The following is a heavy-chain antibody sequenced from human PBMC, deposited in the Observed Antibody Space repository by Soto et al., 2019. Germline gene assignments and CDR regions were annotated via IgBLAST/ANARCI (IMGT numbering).Heavy chain of an antibody. V-gene: IGHV3-23*01. J-gene: IGHJ4*02. CDR2: ISGSGGST. CDR3: AKDLVVLMVYASFDY. CDR1: GFTFSSYS. Sequence: GGSLRLSCAASGFTFSSYSMNWVRQAPGKGLEWVSAISGSGGSTYYADSVKGRFTISRDNSKNTLYLQMNSLRAEDTAVYYCAKDLVVLMVYASFDYWGQGTLVTVSS. D-gene: IGHD2-8*01.